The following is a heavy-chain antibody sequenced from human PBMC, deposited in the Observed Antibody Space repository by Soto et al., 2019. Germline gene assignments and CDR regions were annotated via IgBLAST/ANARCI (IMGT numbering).Heavy chain of an antibody. J-gene: IGHJ5*02. CDR1: GGSISSSSYY. CDR2: IYYSGST. Sequence: PSETLSLTCTVSGGSISSSSYYWGWIRQPPGKGLEWIGSIYYSGSTYYNPSLKSRVTISVDTSKNQFSLKLSSVTAADTAVYYCARQGYSSSWPYFNWFDPWGQGTLVTVSS. CDR3: ARQGYSSSWPYFNWFDP. V-gene: IGHV4-39*01. D-gene: IGHD6-13*01.